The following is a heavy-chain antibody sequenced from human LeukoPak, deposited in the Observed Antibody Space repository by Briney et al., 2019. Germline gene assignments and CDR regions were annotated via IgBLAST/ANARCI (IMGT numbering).Heavy chain of an antibody. CDR1: GDSISGDFYY. CDR3: ARDSASVARGIEARRYYFDY. V-gene: IGHV4-39*07. CDR2: IYFRGSA. D-gene: IGHD6-6*01. Sequence: PSETLSLTCTVSGDSISGDFYYWGWIRQPPGKGLEWIGSIYFRGSAYYSPSLQSRVTISLDTSRNQFSLNLSSVTAADTAVYYCARDSASVARGIEARRYYFDYWGQGTLVTVSS. J-gene: IGHJ4*02.